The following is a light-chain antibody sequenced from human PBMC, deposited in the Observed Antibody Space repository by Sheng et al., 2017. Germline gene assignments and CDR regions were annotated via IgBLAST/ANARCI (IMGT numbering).Light chain of an antibody. CDR3: SSYTGSATAI. CDR2: GVS. Sequence: QSALTQPASVSGSPGQSITISCTGTSSDIGSYNYVSWYQQHPGKAPKLIINGVSNRPSGVSNRFSGSKSGNTASLTISGLQTEDEANYYCSSYTGSATAIFGTGTKVIV. V-gene: IGLV2-14*01. CDR1: SSDIGSYNY. J-gene: IGLJ1*01.